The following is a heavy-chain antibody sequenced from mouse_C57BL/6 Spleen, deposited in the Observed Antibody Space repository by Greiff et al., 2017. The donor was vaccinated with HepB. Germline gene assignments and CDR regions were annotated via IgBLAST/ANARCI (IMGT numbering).Heavy chain of an antibody. D-gene: IGHD2-3*01. CDR2: IDPSDSET. J-gene: IGHJ2*01. V-gene: IGHV1-52*01. CDR1: GYTFTSYW. Sequence: QVQLQQPGAELVRPGSSVKLSCKASGYTFTSYWMHWVKQRPIQGLEWIGNIDPSDSETHYNQKFKDKATLTVDKSSSTAYMQLSSLTSEDSAVYYCARLEDGYFFDYWGQGTTLTVSS. CDR3: ARLEDGYFFDY.